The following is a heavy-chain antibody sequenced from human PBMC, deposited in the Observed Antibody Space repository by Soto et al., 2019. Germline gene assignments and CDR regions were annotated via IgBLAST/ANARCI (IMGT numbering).Heavy chain of an antibody. CDR1: GYTFTSYG. J-gene: IGHJ4*02. V-gene: IGHV1-18*01. Sequence: QVQLVQSGAEVKKPGASVKVSCKVSGYTFTSYGISWVRQAPGQGLEWMGWINAYNGNTNYAQKLQGRVTMTTDTSMSTAYMVLRSLRSDDTAVYYCARDAGYGLIDYWGQGTLVTVSS. CDR2: INAYNGNT. D-gene: IGHD5-18*01. CDR3: ARDAGYGLIDY.